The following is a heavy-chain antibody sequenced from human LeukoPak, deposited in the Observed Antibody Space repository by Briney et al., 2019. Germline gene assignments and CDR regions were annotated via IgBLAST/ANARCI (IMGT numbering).Heavy chain of an antibody. CDR2: IKQDGSEK. Sequence: GGSLRLSCAASGFTFSSYWMSWVRQAPGKGLEWVANIKQDGSEKYYVDSVKGRFTISRDNAKNSLYLQMNSLRAEDTALYYCARGSGGSGKGFDPWGQGTLVTVSS. CDR1: GFTFSSYW. CDR3: ARGSGGSGKGFDP. J-gene: IGHJ5*02. V-gene: IGHV3-7*03. D-gene: IGHD3-10*01.